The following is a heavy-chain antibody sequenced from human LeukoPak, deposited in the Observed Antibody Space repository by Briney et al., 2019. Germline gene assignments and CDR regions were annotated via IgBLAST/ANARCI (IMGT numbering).Heavy chain of an antibody. J-gene: IGHJ3*02. V-gene: IGHV1-2*02. CDR2: INPYSGGT. Sequence: ASVKVSCKASGYTLTGYYMHWVRQAPGQGLEGMGWINPYSGGTNYAQKFQGRVTMTRDTSISTAYMELSRLRSDDTAMYYCARDEDPYAFDIWGQGTMVTVSS. D-gene: IGHD2-15*01. CDR1: GYTLTGYY. CDR3: ARDEDPYAFDI.